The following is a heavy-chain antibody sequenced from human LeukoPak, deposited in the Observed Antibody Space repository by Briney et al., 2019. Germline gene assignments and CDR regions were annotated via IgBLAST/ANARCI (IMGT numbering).Heavy chain of an antibody. D-gene: IGHD3-10*01. CDR2: INPNSGGT. V-gene: IGHV1-2*02. CDR3: ARDLEGYHYGSGNYPQ. J-gene: IGHJ4*02. Sequence: ASVKVSCKASGYTFTGYYIHWVRQAPGQGLEWMGLINPNSGGTNYAQKFQGRVTMTRDTSISTAYMELSSLRSDDPAVYYCARDLEGYHYGSGNYPQWGQGTLVTVSS. CDR1: GYTFTGYY.